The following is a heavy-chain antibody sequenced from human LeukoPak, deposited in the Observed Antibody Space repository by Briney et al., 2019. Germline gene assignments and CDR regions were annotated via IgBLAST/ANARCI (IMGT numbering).Heavy chain of an antibody. J-gene: IGHJ5*02. CDR3: ARVPGPNWFDP. CDR2: MYHSGST. Sequence: PSETLSLTCTVSGYSISSGYYWGWIRQPPGKGLEWIGSMYHSGSTYYNPSLKSRVAISVDTSKNQFSLKLSSVTAADTAVYYCARVPGPNWFDPWGQGTLVTVSS. V-gene: IGHV4-38-2*02. CDR1: GYSISSGYY.